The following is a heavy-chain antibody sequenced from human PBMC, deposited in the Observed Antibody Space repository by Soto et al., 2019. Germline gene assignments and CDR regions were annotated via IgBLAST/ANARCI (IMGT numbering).Heavy chain of an antibody. CDR3: ARGSGGHNYYYGMDV. D-gene: IGHD2-15*01. CDR2: IGEDGSEK. V-gene: IGHV3-7*03. J-gene: IGHJ6*02. CDR1: GFTFSTYW. Sequence: EVQLVDSGGGLVQPGGSLRLSCTASGFTFSTYWMSWVRQAPGMGLEWVANIGEDGSEKYYVDSVKGRFTISRDNAKNSLYQQMNSQRADDTAVYYCARGSGGHNYYYGMDVWGQGTTVTVSS.